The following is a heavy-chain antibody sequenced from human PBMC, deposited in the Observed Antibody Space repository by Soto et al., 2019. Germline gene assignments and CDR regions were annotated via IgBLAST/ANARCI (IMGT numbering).Heavy chain of an antibody. Sequence: GGSLRLSCAASGFTFSSYGMHWVRQAPGKGLEWVAVIWYDGSNKYYADSVKGRFTISRDNSKNTLYLQMNSLRAEDTAVYYCARDRYFTYYDILTGYSRGPGAFDIWGQGTMVTVSS. CDR1: GFTFSSYG. D-gene: IGHD3-9*01. V-gene: IGHV3-33*01. CDR2: IWYDGSNK. J-gene: IGHJ3*02. CDR3: ARDRYFTYYDILTGYSRGPGAFDI.